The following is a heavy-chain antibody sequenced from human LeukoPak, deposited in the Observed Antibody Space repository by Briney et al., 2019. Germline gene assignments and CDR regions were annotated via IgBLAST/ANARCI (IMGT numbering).Heavy chain of an antibody. CDR1: GYTFTSYG. Sequence: ASVKVSCKASGYTFTSYGISWVRQAPGQGLEWMGWIIAYNGNTNYAQKLQGRVTMTTDTSTSTAYMELMSLRSDDTAVYYCARGGIGRAAAGLGDFDYWGQGTLVTVS. CDR3: ARGGIGRAAAGLGDFDY. D-gene: IGHD6-13*01. V-gene: IGHV1-18*01. CDR2: IIAYNGNT. J-gene: IGHJ4*02.